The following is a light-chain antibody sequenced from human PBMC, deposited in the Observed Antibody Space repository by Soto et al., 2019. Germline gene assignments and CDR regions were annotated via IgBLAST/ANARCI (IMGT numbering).Light chain of an antibody. CDR1: SSDVGAYNY. V-gene: IGLV2-8*02. CDR2: EVL. CDR3: TSYGGINNFVV. Sequence: QSALTQPPSASRSPGQSVTISCTGTSSDVGAYNYVSWYQQHPGKAPKLMIYEVLKRPSGVPDRFSGSKSGNTASLTVSGLLAEDDAYYYCTSYGGINNFVVFGGGTKLTVL. J-gene: IGLJ2*01.